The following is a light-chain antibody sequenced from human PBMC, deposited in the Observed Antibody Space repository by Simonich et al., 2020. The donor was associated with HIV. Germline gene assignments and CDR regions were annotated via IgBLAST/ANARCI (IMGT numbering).Light chain of an antibody. CDR2: KVS. Sequence: DVVMTQSPLSLPVTLGQPASISCRSSQSLVHSYGNTYLNWFQQRPGQSPRRLICKVSNRDSGVPDRFSGSGSATDFTLKISRVEAEDVGVYYCMQGTHWPITFGQGTRLEIK. V-gene: IGKV2-30*02. CDR1: QSLVHSYGNTY. CDR3: MQGTHWPIT. J-gene: IGKJ5*01.